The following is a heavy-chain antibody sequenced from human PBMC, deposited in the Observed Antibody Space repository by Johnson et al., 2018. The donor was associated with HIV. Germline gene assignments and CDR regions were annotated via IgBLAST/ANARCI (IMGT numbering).Heavy chain of an antibody. CDR2: ISYDGSYK. CDR3: AKPPREGTVVDAFDI. CDR1: GFTFSSYG. Sequence: VQLVESGGGVVQPGRSLRLSCAASGFTFSSYGMLWVRQAPGKGLAWVAVISYDGSYKDYAASVKGRFTISRDNSKNPLFLQMNSLRPDDTALYSCAKPPREGTVVDAFDIWGQGTMVTVSS. D-gene: IGHD1-1*01. V-gene: IGHV3-30*18. J-gene: IGHJ3*02.